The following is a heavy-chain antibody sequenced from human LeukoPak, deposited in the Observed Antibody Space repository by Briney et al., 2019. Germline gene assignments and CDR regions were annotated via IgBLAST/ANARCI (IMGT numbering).Heavy chain of an antibody. Sequence: SETLSLTCTVSGGSISSSSYYWGWIRQPPGKGLEWIGSIYYSGSTYYNTSLKSRVTISVDTSKNQFSLKLSSVTAADTAVYYCARHKGDSYDYFDYWGQGTLVTVSS. CDR2: IYYSGST. D-gene: IGHD5-18*01. J-gene: IGHJ4*02. CDR1: GGSISSSSYY. CDR3: ARHKGDSYDYFDY. V-gene: IGHV4-39*01.